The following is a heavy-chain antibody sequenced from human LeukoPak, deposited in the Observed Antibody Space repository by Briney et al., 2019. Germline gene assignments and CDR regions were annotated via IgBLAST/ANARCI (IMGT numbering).Heavy chain of an antibody. V-gene: IGHV1-69*13. CDR1: GGTFSSYA. CDR2: IIPIFGTA. CDR3: ARDGAYYGDYEYFQH. J-gene: IGHJ1*01. Sequence: GASVNVSCTASGGTFSSYAISWVRQAPGQGLEWMGGIIPIFGTANYAQKFQGRVTITADESTSTAYMELSSLRSEDTAVYYCARDGAYYGDYEYFQHWGQGTLVTVSS. D-gene: IGHD4-17*01.